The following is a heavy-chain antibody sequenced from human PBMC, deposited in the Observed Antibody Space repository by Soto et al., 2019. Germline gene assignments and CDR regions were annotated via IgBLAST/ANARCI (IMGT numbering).Heavy chain of an antibody. D-gene: IGHD5-12*01. V-gene: IGHV3-21*01. Sequence: GGSLRLSCAAPGFTFSRHSMNWVRQAPGKGLEWVSCISSSSGYIYYADSVRGRFTISRDNAKNSLYLQMNSLRAEDTAVYYCARGLSSGYDTVYYYGMDVWGQGTTVTVSS. J-gene: IGHJ6*02. CDR3: ARGLSSGYDTVYYYGMDV. CDR2: ISSSSGYI. CDR1: GFTFSRHS.